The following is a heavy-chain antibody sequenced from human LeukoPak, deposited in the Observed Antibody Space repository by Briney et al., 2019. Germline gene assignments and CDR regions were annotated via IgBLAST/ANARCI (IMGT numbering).Heavy chain of an antibody. J-gene: IGHJ4*02. Sequence: SVKVSCKASGGTFSSYAISWVRQAPGQGLQWMGGIIPIFGTANYAQKFQGRVTITTDESTSTAYMELSSLRSEDTAVYYCARHPKKAVAGLYNWGQGTLVTVSS. D-gene: IGHD6-19*01. CDR3: ARHPKKAVAGLYN. CDR1: GGTFSSYA. CDR2: IIPIFGTA. V-gene: IGHV1-69*05.